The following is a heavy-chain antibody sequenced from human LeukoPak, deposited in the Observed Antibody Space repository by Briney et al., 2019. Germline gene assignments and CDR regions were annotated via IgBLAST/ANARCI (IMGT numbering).Heavy chain of an antibody. D-gene: IGHD3-16*02. CDR3: ARRPTFGGVIVIPQVDY. V-gene: IGHV3-66*04. Sequence: GGSLRLSCIGSGSTVSSNYMTWVRRAPGKGLEWISVIYSGDKTYYADSVKGRFTVSRDNSRTTLYLQMNSVRAEDTAVYYCARRPTFGGVIVIPQVDYWGQGTLVTVSS. CDR2: IYSGDKT. CDR1: GSTVSSNY. J-gene: IGHJ4*02.